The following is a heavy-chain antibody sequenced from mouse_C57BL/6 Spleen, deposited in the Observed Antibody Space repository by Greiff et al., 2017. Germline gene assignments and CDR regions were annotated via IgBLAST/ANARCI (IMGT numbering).Heavy chain of an antibody. Sequence: QVTLKESGAELVRPGASVTLSCKASGYTFTDYEMHWVKQTPVHGLEWIGAIDPETGGTAYNQKFKGKAILTADKSSSTAYMELRSLTSEDSAVDYCTRDWTGNYFDYWGQGTTLTVSS. CDR3: TRDWTGNYFDY. J-gene: IGHJ2*01. D-gene: IGHD4-1*01. CDR1: GYTFTDYE. CDR2: IDPETGGT. V-gene: IGHV1-15*01.